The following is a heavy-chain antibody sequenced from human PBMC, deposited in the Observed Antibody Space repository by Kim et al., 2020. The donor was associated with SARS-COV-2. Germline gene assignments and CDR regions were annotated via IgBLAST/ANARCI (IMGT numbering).Heavy chain of an antibody. CDR1: GGSISGDS. V-gene: IGHV4-59*13. CDR3: TRGSGWYYY. CDR2: IYYSGSI. J-gene: IGHJ4*02. D-gene: IGHD6-19*01. Sequence: SETLSLTCTVSGGSISGDSWTWIRQPPGKGLEWIGNIYYSGSITYNPSLKSRVTISFDTSKNQFSLKLSSVTAADTAIYYCTRGSGWYYYWGQGTLVTVSS.